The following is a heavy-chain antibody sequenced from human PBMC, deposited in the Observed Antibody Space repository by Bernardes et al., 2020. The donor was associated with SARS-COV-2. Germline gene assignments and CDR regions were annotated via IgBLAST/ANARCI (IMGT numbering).Heavy chain of an antibody. D-gene: IGHD1-1*01. CDR3: TRVLDGRAGAFDI. CDR1: GFSLTTSGMC. J-gene: IGHJ3*02. Sequence: SGPTLVKPTQPLTLTCTFSGFSLTTSGMCVSWIRQPPGKALGWLALIDWDDDKYYSTSLKTRLTISKDTSKNAVYLHMNSLTAEDTAVYYCTRVLDGRAGAFDIWGQGTMVTVSS. V-gene: IGHV2-70*02. CDR2: IDWDDDK.